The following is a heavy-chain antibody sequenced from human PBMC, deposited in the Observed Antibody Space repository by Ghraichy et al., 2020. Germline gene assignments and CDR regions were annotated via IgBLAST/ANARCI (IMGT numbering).Heavy chain of an antibody. Sequence: GGSLRLSCAASGFMSSDHYMDWVRQAPGKGLEWVARTRSKAKSYTTEYAASVKGRFTISRDDSKNSLYLQMNSLKTEDTAVYYCSRSRIIGTSEMFDCWGQGTLVTVSS. CDR2: TRSKAKSYTT. CDR1: GFMSSDHY. D-gene: IGHD1-7*01. J-gene: IGHJ4*02. CDR3: SRSRIIGTSEMFDC. V-gene: IGHV3-72*01.